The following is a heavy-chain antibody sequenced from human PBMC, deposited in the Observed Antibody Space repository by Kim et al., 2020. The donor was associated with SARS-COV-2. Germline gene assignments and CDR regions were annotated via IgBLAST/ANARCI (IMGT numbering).Heavy chain of an antibody. D-gene: IGHD3-3*01. CDR3: ARTKSITIFGVGQWFDP. Sequence: SETLSLTCTVSGGSISSGDYYWSWIRQPPGKGLEWIGYIYYSGSTYYNPSRKSRVTISVDTSKNQFSLKLSSVTAADTAVYYCARTKSITIFGVGQWFDPWGQGTLVTV. J-gene: IGHJ5*02. CDR2: IYYSGST. V-gene: IGHV4-30-4*01. CDR1: GGSISSGDYY.